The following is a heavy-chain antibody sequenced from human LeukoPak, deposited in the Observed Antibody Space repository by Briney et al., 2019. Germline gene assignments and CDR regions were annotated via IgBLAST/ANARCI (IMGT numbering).Heavy chain of an antibody. CDR3: ARGLVGSWTRYYYMDV. V-gene: IGHV4-30-2*01. CDR1: GGSISSSGYY. Sequence: KPSETLSLTCTVSGGSISSSGYYRSWIRQPPGKGLEWIGYIYHSGSTYYNPSLKSRVTISVDRSKNQFSLKLSSVTAADTAVYYCARGLVGSWTRYYYMDVWGKGTTVTVSS. D-gene: IGHD6-13*01. J-gene: IGHJ6*03. CDR2: IYHSGST.